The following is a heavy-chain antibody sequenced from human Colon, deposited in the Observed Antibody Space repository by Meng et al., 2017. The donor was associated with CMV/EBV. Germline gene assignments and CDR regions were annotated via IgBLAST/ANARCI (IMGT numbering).Heavy chain of an antibody. Sequence: GGSLRLSCAASGFTFSDYYMSWIRQAPGKGLEWVSYISTSGNTIFYADSVKGRFTTSRDNAKSSLYLQIDSPRAEDTAVYYCAKRQDSSGWWGGGYYGMDVWGQGTTVTVSS. J-gene: IGHJ6*02. V-gene: IGHV3-11*01. CDR3: AKRQDSSGWWGGGYYGMDV. D-gene: IGHD6-19*01. CDR1: GFTFSDYY. CDR2: ISTSGNTI.